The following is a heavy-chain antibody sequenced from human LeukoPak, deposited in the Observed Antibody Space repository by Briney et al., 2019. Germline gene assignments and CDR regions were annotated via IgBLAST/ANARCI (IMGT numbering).Heavy chain of an antibody. J-gene: IGHJ4*02. CDR2: TYSGGTT. V-gene: IGHV3-66*01. CDR1: GFTVTTNY. CDR3: ARGGSSGFYFGY. D-gene: IGHD3-22*01. Sequence: PGGSLRLSCAASGFTVTTNYMTWVRQAPGRGLEWVSVTYSGGTTYYAESVKGRFTISRDNSKNTLYLQMNSLRAEDTAVYYCARGGSSGFYFGYWGQGTLVTVSS.